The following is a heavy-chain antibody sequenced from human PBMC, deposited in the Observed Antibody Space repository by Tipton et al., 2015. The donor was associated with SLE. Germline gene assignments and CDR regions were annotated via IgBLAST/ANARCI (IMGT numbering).Heavy chain of an antibody. V-gene: IGHV4-31*03. CDR3: ARGGVGGYDYFDF. CDR2: ISYSGSP. D-gene: IGHD5-12*01. J-gene: IGHJ4*02. Sequence: TLSLTCTVSGGSISSSNYYWGWIRQHPGKGLEWIGHISYSGSPYYNPSLRSRVTISVDTSKNHFSLKLSSVTAADTAVYYCARGGVGGYDYFDFWGPGTLVTVSS. CDR1: GGSISSSNYY.